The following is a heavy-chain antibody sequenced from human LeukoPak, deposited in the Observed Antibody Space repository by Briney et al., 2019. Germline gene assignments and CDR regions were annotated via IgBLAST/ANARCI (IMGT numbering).Heavy chain of an antibody. CDR3: ARDAPNYDILTGYPEYYFDY. J-gene: IGHJ4*02. D-gene: IGHD3-9*01. CDR2: IYYSGST. CDR1: GGSISSGGYY. V-gene: IGHV4-31*03. Sequence: PSETLSLTCTVSGGSISSGGYYWSWIRQHPGKGLEWIGYIYYSGSTYYNPSLKSRVTISVDTSKNQFSLKLSSVTAADTAVYYCARDAPNYDILTGYPEYYFDYWGQGTLVTVSS.